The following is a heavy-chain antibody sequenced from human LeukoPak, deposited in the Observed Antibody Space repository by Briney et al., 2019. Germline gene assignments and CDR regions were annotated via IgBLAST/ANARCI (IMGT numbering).Heavy chain of an antibody. CDR2: IIPIFGTA. Sequence: GSSVKVSCKSSGCTFSSYAISWVRQAPGQGLEWMGGIIPIFGTANYAQKFQGRVTITTDESTSTAYMELSSLRSEDTCVYYCARALSYSSSWYPWFDRGGGGPLVTVS. J-gene: IGHJ5*02. CDR1: GCTFSSYA. CDR3: ARALSYSSSWYPWFDR. V-gene: IGHV1-69*05. D-gene: IGHD6-13*01.